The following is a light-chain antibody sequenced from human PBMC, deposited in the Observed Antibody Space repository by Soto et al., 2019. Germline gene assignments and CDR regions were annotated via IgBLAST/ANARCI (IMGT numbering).Light chain of an antibody. J-gene: IGKJ2*01. CDR3: QQYNNWPHT. CDR1: QSVSSK. CDR2: GVS. V-gene: IGKV3-15*01. Sequence: EVVLTQSPFTLSLSPVEGATLSCMASQSVSSKLAWFQQKPGQAPSLLIYGVSTRATGVPVRFSGSGSGTEFTLTINSLQSEDFAVYYCQQYNNWPHTFGQGTKVDIK.